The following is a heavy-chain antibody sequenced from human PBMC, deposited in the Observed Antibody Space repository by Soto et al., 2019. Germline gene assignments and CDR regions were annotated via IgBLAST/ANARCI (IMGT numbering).Heavy chain of an antibody. Sequence: GASVKVSCKASGYTFTSYGISWVRQAPGQGLEWLGWISPYDDNTKYAQILQGRVTITRDTSASTAYMELSSLRSEDTAVYYCARDFPYYDILTGSIYVMDVWGQGTTVTVSS. CDR3: ARDFPYYDILTGSIYVMDV. D-gene: IGHD3-9*01. V-gene: IGHV1-18*01. CDR2: ISPYDDNT. CDR1: GYTFTSYG. J-gene: IGHJ6*02.